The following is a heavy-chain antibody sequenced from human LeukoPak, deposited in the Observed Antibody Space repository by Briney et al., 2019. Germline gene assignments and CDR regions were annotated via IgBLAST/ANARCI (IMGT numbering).Heavy chain of an antibody. CDR1: GFTFSSYS. CDR2: ISSSSSYI. V-gene: IGHV3-21*01. J-gene: IGHJ4*02. D-gene: IGHD1-26*01. Sequence: GGSLRLSCAASGFTFSSYSMNWVRQAPGKGLEWVSSISSSSSYIYYADSVKGRFTISRDNAKNSLYLQMNSLRAEDTAVYYCASAYSGSYYFDYWGQGTLVPVSS. CDR3: ASAYSGSYYFDY.